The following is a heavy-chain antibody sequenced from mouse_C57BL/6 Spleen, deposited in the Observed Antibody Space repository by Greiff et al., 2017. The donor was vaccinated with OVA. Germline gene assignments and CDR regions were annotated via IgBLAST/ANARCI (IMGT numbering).Heavy chain of an antibody. Sequence: DVMLVESGGDLVKPGGSLKLSCAASGFTFSSYGMSWVRQTPDKRLEWVATISSGGSYTYYPDSVKGRFTISRDNAKNTLYLQMSSLKSEDTAMYYCARPFYFRAMDYWGQGTSVTVSS. CDR1: GFTFSSYG. CDR2: ISSGGSYT. CDR3: ARPFYFRAMDY. J-gene: IGHJ4*01. D-gene: IGHD2-1*01. V-gene: IGHV5-6*02.